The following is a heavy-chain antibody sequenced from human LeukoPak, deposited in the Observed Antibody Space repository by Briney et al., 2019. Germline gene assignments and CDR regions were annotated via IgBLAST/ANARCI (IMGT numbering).Heavy chain of an antibody. D-gene: IGHD3-10*01. CDR1: GFTFSSYA. CDR3: ARSSMVRGADY. J-gene: IGHJ4*02. Sequence: GGSLRLSCAASGFTFSSYAMSWVRQAPGKGLEWVSYISSSSSTIYYADSVKGRFTISRDNAKDSLYLQMNSLRAEDTAVYYCARSSMVRGADYWGQGTLVTVSS. CDR2: ISSSSSTI. V-gene: IGHV3-48*01.